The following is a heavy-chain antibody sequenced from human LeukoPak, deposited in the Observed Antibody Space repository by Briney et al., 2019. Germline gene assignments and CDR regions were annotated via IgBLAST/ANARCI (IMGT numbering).Heavy chain of an antibody. CDR1: GGSFSGYY. V-gene: IGHV4-34*01. CDR3: ARGLGAVVAPTRVAYYGMDV. Sequence: SETLCLTCAVYGGSFSGYYRSWIRQPPGKGLEWIGEIKHSGSTNYNPSPKSRVTISVDTSKNQFSLKLSSVTAADTGVYYCARGLGAVVAPTRVAYYGMDVWGQGTTVTVSS. CDR2: IKHSGST. D-gene: IGHD2-15*01. J-gene: IGHJ6*02.